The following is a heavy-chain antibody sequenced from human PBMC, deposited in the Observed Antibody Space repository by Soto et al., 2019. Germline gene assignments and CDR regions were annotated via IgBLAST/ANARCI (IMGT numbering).Heavy chain of an antibody. D-gene: IGHD2-2*01. CDR3: ARDRAIGKERPPDY. CDR1: GGTFSSYT. J-gene: IGHJ4*02. V-gene: IGHV1-69*08. Sequence: QVQLVQSGAEVKKPGSSVKVSCKASGGTFSSYTISWVRQAPGQGLEWMGRIIPILGIANYAQKFQGRVTIHADKSTSTAYMELSSLRSEDTAVYYCARDRAIGKERPPDYWGQGTLVTVSS. CDR2: IIPILGIA.